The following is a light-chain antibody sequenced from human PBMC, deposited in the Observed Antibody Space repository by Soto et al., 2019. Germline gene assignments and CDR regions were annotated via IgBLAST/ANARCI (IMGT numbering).Light chain of an antibody. J-gene: IGKJ3*01. Sequence: ETVMTQSPATLSVSPGERATLSCRASQSISSNLAWYQQKPGQAPRLLMFRTSTRATGIPARFSGSGSGTDFTLTISSLQPEDFATYYCQQDLRPPLTFGPGTKVDIK. CDR2: RTS. V-gene: IGKV3-15*01. CDR3: QQDLRPPLT. CDR1: QSISSN.